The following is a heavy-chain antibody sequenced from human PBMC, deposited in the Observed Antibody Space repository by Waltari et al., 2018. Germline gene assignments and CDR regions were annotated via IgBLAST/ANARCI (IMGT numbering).Heavy chain of an antibody. V-gene: IGHV3-7*01. J-gene: IGHJ4*02. CDR3: ARGDSSGWLFDY. D-gene: IGHD6-19*01. CDR2: IVPDGSRN. Sequence: EVQLVESGGGLVQPGGSLRLSCAASGFTFSTNWMGWVRQAPGKGLEWVANIVPDGSRNNYVDSVKDRFTISRDNAKNSLSLQMNSLGVEDTAVYYCARGDSSGWLFDYWGQGTLVTVSS. CDR1: GFTFSTNW.